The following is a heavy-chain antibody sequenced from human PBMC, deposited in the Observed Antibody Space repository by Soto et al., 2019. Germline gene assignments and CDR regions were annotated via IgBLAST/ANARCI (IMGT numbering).Heavy chain of an antibody. CDR1: GGSISSGSYY. CDR3: ARNRLEDAFDI. J-gene: IGHJ3*02. Sequence: SETLSLTCSVSGGSISSGSYYWGWIRQPPGKGLEWIGYIYYSGSTNYNPSLNSRVTISEDMSKNQFSLNLRSVTAADTAVYYCARNRLEDAFDIWGRGTMVTVSS. V-gene: IGHV4-61*01. CDR2: IYYSGST.